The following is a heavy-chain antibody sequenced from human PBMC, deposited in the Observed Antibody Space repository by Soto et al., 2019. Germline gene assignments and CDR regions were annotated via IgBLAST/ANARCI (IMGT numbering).Heavy chain of an antibody. Sequence: QVQLVQSGAEVKKPGASVKVSCKVSGYTLTELSMHWVRQAPGKGLEWMGGFDPEDGETIYAQKFQGRVTMTEDTSTDTAYMELSSLRSEDTAVYYCATVQGCSGGSCRQTFLWFDPWGQGTLVTVSS. V-gene: IGHV1-24*01. CDR1: GYTLTELS. CDR3: ATVQGCSGGSCRQTFLWFDP. CDR2: FDPEDGET. D-gene: IGHD2-15*01. J-gene: IGHJ5*02.